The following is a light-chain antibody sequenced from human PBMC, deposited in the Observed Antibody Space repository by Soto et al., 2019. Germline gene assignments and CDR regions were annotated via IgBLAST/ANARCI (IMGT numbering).Light chain of an antibody. Sequence: ETVMTQSPATLSVSPGERATLSCRASQTINNNLAWYQQKPGQAPRLLMFRTSTRATGVPARFSVSGSGTEFNLTISSLQSEDFAVYYCQQYGTSPRTFGQGTKVDI. CDR2: RTS. CDR1: QTINNN. J-gene: IGKJ1*01. V-gene: IGKV3-15*01. CDR3: QQYGTSPRT.